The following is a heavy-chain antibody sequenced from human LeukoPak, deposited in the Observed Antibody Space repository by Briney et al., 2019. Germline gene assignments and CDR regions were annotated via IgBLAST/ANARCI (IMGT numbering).Heavy chain of an antibody. CDR3: ASRVGSDPEGGFDY. Sequence: SETLSLTCAVYGGSFSGYYWSWIRQPPGKGLEWIGEINHSGSTNYNPSLKSRVTISVDTSKNQFSLKLSSVTAADTAVYYCASRVGSDPEGGFDYWGQGTLVTVSS. J-gene: IGHJ4*02. D-gene: IGHD3-10*01. CDR2: INHSGST. CDR1: GGSFSGYY. V-gene: IGHV4-34*01.